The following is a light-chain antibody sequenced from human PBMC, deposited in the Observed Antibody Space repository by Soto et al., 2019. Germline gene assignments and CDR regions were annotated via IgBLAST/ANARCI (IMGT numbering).Light chain of an antibody. Sequence: ENVLTQSPGTLSLSPGERATLSCRASQSVSSNFLAWYQQKPGQAPRLLIYGASNRATGIPDRFSGSGSGTDFTLTISRLEPEDFAVYYCQQYDSSPRPFGKGTKVETK. CDR2: GAS. J-gene: IGKJ1*01. V-gene: IGKV3-20*01. CDR3: QQYDSSPRP. CDR1: QSVSSNF.